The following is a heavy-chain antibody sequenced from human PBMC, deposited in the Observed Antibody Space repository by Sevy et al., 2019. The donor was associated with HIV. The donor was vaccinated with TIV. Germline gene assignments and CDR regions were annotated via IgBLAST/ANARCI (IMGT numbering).Heavy chain of an antibody. Sequence: GGSLRLSCAASGFNFRTHAMHWVRHAPGRGLEWVAVISYAGDSKYETVSVKGRFTISRDNSKNTLFLQMNSLRPEDTAVYYCARDSGYSPYDYPGNYWGQGTLVTVSS. V-gene: IGHV3-30-3*01. CDR3: ARDSGYSPYDYPGNY. CDR2: ISYAGDSK. D-gene: IGHD5-12*01. CDR1: GFNFRTHA. J-gene: IGHJ4*02.